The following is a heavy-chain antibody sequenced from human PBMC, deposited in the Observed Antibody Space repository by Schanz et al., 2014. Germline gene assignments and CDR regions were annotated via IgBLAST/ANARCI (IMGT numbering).Heavy chain of an antibody. V-gene: IGHV3-74*01. J-gene: IGHJ4*02. CDR3: ARDGDFDY. Sequence: EVQLVESGGGLVQPGGSLRLSCAASGFTFSDSWMHWVRQAPGKGLVWVSSITTGGNTYYRDSVKGRFIVSRDNSKNTLFLQMSSLRAEDTAVYYCARDGDFDYWGQGTLVTVSS. CDR2: ITTGGNT. CDR1: GFTFSDSW.